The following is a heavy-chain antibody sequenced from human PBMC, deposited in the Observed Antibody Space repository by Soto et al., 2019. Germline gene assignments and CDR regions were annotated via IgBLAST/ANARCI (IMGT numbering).Heavy chain of an antibody. J-gene: IGHJ5*02. Sequence: SETLSLTCTVSGGSISSYYWSWIRQPPGKGLEWIGYIYYSGSTNYNPSLKSRVTISVDTSKNQFSLKLSPVTAADTAVYYCARVVGATTIVWFDPWGQGTLVTVSS. D-gene: IGHD1-26*01. CDR3: ARVVGATTIVWFDP. CDR2: IYYSGST. V-gene: IGHV4-59*01. CDR1: GGSISSYY.